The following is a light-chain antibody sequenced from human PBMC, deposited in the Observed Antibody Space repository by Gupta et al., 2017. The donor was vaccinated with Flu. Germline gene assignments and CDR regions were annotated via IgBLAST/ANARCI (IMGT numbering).Light chain of an antibody. CDR2: EVS. CDR3: SSFTTSSTLV. J-gene: IGLJ3*02. CDR1: SSDVGGYNY. V-gene: IGLV2-14*03. Sequence: QSALPHPSSVSGSPGQSITISCTGTSSDVGGYNYVSWYQQHPGKVPKLMIYEVSNRPSGVSDRFSASKSGNTASLTISGLQAEDEADYYCSSFTTSSTLVFGGGTKVFVL.